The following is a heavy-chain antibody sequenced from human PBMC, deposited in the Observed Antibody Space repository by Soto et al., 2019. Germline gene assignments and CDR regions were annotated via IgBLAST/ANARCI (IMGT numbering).Heavy chain of an antibody. V-gene: IGHV3-7*01. D-gene: IGHD4-17*01. CDR2: IVPDGSQK. J-gene: IGHJ4*02. CDR1: GFTFSDYW. Sequence: PGGSLRLSCAASGFTFSDYWMNWVRQAPGKGLEWVANIVPDGSQKYYLDSLRGRFTVSRDNARNSLYLQIDRLTADDTAVYYCARARPHDYGPLDYWGQGILVTVSS. CDR3: ARARPHDYGPLDY.